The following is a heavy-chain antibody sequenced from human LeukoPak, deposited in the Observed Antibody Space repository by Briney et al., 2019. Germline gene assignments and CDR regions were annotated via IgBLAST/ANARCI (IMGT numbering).Heavy chain of an antibody. D-gene: IGHD6-19*01. CDR3: AIGFVVPGTVSHYKDV. CDR2: LYYSGYTNY. J-gene: IGHJ6*03. Sequence: PSQTMSPTCTVFARFITHSYWNCLRQSPGKGLEWIGYLYYSGYTNYNYNPSLKTRVTISLDTSKNQFSLKLTSVTAPHTALYNSAIGFVVPGTVSHYKDVWGSGTTVTVS. CDR1: ARFITHSY. V-gene: IGHV4-59*01.